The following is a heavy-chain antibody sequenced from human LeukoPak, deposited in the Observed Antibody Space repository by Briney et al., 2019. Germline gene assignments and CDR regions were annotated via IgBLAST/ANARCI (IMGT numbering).Heavy chain of an antibody. Sequence: SETLSLTCTVSGGSISSYYWSWIRQPPGKGVEWIGYIYYSGSTNYNPSLQSRVTISVDTSKNQFSLKLSSVTAADTAVYYCARATYSSGWGTSDYWGQGTLVTVSS. CDR1: GGSISSYY. CDR2: IYYSGST. J-gene: IGHJ4*02. D-gene: IGHD6-19*01. V-gene: IGHV4-59*01. CDR3: ARATYSSGWGTSDY.